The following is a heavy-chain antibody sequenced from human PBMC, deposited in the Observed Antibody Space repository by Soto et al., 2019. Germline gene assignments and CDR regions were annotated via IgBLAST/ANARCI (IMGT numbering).Heavy chain of an antibody. CDR3: ARAGFYDSSGYYEYYFDY. CDR1: GGSISSYY. Sequence: PSETLSLTCTVSGGSISSYYWSWIRQPPGKGLEWIGYIYYSGSTNYNPSLKSRVTISVDTSKNQFSLKLSSVTAADTAVYYCARAGFYDSSGYYEYYFDYWGQGTLVTVS. D-gene: IGHD3-22*01. CDR2: IYYSGST. J-gene: IGHJ4*02. V-gene: IGHV4-59*01.